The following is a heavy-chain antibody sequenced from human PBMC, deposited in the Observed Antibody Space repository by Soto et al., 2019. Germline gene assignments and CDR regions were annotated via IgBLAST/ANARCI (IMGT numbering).Heavy chain of an antibody. Sequence: GASVKVSCKASGYTFTSYDINWVRQATGQGLEWMGWMNPNSGNTGYAQKFQGRVTMTRNTSISTAYMELSSLRSEDTAVYYCARGPYYDILTGYYWPDYYYMDAWGKGTTVTVSS. D-gene: IGHD3-9*01. CDR2: MNPNSGNT. CDR1: GYTFTSYD. V-gene: IGHV1-8*01. CDR3: ARGPYYDILTGYYWPDYYYMDA. J-gene: IGHJ6*03.